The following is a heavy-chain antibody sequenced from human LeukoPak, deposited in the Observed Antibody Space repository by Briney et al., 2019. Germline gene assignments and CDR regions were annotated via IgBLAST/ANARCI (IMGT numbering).Heavy chain of an antibody. CDR1: GDTVSGDSVNSGTYY. CDR3: ARSTSRFDS. V-gene: IGHV4-61*02. Sequence: SETLSLTCTVSGDTVSGDSVNSGTYYWHWIRQPAGKGLEWIGRIYNSGFTNYNPSLKGRVTISVDTSKNQFSLKLSSVTAADTAVYYCARSTSRFDSWGQGTLVTVSS. CDR2: IYNSGFT. J-gene: IGHJ4*02. D-gene: IGHD2-2*01.